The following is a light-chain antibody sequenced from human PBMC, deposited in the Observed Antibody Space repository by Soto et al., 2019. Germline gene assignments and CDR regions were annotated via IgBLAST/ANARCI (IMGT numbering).Light chain of an antibody. J-gene: IGLJ2*01. V-gene: IGLV1-40*01. CDR2: SNN. CDR3: QSYDSSLSAAV. Sequence: QSVLTQPPSVPGAPGQKVIISCTGSSSNIGAGYDVHWYQQLPGTAPKLLIYSNNNRPSGVPDRLSGSKSGTSASLAITGLQVEDEADYYCQSYDSSLSAAVFGGGTKLNVL. CDR1: SSNIGAGYD.